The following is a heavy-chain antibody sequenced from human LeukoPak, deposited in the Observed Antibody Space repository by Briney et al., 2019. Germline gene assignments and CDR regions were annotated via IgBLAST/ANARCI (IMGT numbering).Heavy chain of an antibody. V-gene: IGHV3-23*01. J-gene: IGHJ3*02. D-gene: IGHD3-3*01. CDR1: RFTFSSYA. CDR3: AKEPYYDFWSGYYSAFDI. Sequence: PGGSLRLSCAASRFTFSSYAMSWVRQAPGKGLEWVSAISGSGGSTYYADSVKGRFTISRDNSTNTLYLQMNSLRAEDTAVYYCAKEPYYDFWSGYYSAFDIWGQGTMVTVSS. CDR2: ISGSGGST.